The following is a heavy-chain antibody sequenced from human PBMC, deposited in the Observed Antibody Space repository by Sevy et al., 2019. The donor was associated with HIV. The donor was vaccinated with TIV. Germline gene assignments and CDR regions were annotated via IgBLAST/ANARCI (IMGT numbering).Heavy chain of an antibody. Sequence: GGSLRLSCAASGFTFSSYAMHWVRQAPGKGLEWVAVISYDGSNKYYADSVKGRFTISRDNSKNTLYLQMNSLRAEDTAVYYWAREAGSSWYRDGYYYYMDVWGKGTTVTVSS. CDR3: AREAGSSWYRDGYYYYMDV. D-gene: IGHD6-13*01. CDR2: ISYDGSNK. J-gene: IGHJ6*03. CDR1: GFTFSSYA. V-gene: IGHV3-30-3*01.